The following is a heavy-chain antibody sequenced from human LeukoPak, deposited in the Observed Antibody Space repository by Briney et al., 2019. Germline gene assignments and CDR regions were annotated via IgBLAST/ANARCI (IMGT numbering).Heavy chain of an antibody. Sequence: ASVKVSGKASGYTFTGYYMHWVRQAPGQGLEWMGWINPNSGGTNYAQKFQGRVTMTRDTSISTAYMELSRLRSDDTAVYYCARDGDSSSWSYNWFDPWGQGTLVTVSS. CDR1: GYTFTGYY. J-gene: IGHJ5*02. V-gene: IGHV1-2*02. CDR3: ARDGDSSSWSYNWFDP. CDR2: INPNSGGT. D-gene: IGHD6-13*01.